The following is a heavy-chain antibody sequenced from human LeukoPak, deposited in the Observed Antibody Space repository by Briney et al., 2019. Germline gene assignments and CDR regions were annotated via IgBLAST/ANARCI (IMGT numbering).Heavy chain of an antibody. D-gene: IGHD6-13*01. CDR3: AKAAAGGYYYYYYMDV. CDR1: GGSFGGYY. J-gene: IGHJ6*03. CDR2: INHSGST. Sequence: SETLSLTCAVYGGSFGGYYWSWIRQPPGKGLEWIGEINHSGSTNYNPSLKSRVTISVDTSKNQFSLKLSSVTAADTAVYYCAKAAAGGYYYYYYMDVWGKGTTVTVSS. V-gene: IGHV4-34*01.